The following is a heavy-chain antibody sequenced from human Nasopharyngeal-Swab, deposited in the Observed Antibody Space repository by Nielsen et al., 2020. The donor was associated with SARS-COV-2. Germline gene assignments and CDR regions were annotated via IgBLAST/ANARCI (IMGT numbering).Heavy chain of an antibody. CDR1: GYTFTTYD. D-gene: IGHD5-24*01. CDR3: AIDVELATVSFLC. J-gene: IGHJ4*02. CDR2: MNPNNGDT. Sequence: GESLKISCKASGYTFTTYDINWVRQATGQGLEWMGWMNPNNGDTGYAQKFQGRVTMTSDTTTGTSYMELSSLRSEDTAVYYCAIDVELATVSFLCWGQGTLVSVSS. V-gene: IGHV1-8*01.